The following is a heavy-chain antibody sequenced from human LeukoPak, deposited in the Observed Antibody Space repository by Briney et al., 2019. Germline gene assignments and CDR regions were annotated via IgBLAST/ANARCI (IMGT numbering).Heavy chain of an antibody. J-gene: IGHJ6*03. CDR3: ARKRVKIDYYYYMDV. CDR2: ISGSGGST. CDR1: GFTFSSYG. V-gene: IGHV3-23*01. Sequence: PGGSLRLSCAASGFTFSSYGMSWVRQAPGKGLEWVSAISGSGGSTYYADSVMGRFTISRDNSKNTLYLQMNSLRAEDTAVYYCARKRVKIDYYYYMDVWGKGTTVTVSS. D-gene: IGHD2/OR15-2a*01.